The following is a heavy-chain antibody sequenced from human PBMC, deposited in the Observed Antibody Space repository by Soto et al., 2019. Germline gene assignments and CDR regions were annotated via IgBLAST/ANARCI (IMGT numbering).Heavy chain of an antibody. CDR3: ASFRWDLLSDFDY. Sequence: GGSLRLSCAASGFTFTSYAMSWVRQAPGKGLEWVSSISGSGSATYYADSVKGRFTMSRDNSKNTLYLQMNSLRAEDTAVYYCASFRWDLLSDFDYWGQGTLVTVSS. V-gene: IGHV3-23*01. D-gene: IGHD1-26*01. CDR2: ISGSGSAT. J-gene: IGHJ4*02. CDR1: GFTFTSYA.